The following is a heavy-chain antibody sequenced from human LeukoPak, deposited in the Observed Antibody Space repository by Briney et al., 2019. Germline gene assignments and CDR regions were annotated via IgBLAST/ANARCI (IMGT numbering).Heavy chain of an antibody. Sequence: GGSLRLSCAASGFTFSSYTIHWVRQPPGKGLEWVAVISFDGSNKYYADSVKGRFTISRDNSKNTLYLQMNSLRAEDTAVYYCARDFWDSSGYYSGGDYWGQGTLVTVSS. V-gene: IGHV3-30-3*01. D-gene: IGHD3-22*01. CDR2: ISFDGSNK. J-gene: IGHJ4*02. CDR1: GFTFSSYT. CDR3: ARDFWDSSGYYSGGDY.